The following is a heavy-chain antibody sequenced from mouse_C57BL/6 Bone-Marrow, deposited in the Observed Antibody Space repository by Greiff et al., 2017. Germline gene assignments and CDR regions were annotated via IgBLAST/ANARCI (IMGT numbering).Heavy chain of an antibody. V-gene: IGHV14-4*01. Sequence: VQLKQSGPELVRPGASVKLSCTASGFNIKDDYMHWVKQRPEQGLEWIGWIDPENGDTEYASKFQGKATITADTSSNTAYLQLRSLTSEDSAVYCCTPPWGFDVWGTGTTVTVSS. CDR1: GFNIKDDY. J-gene: IGHJ1*03. CDR3: TPPWGFDV. CDR2: IDPENGDT.